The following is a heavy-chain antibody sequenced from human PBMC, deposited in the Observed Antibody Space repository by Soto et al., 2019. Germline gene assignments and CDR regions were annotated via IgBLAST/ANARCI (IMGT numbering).Heavy chain of an antibody. Sequence: SETLSLTCAVYGGSFSGYYWSWIRPRPGKGLEWIGEINHSGSTNYNPSLKSRVTISVDTSKNQFSLKLSSVTAADTAVYYCARRGQYYGSGSHFDYWGQGTLVTVSS. CDR1: GGSFSGYY. V-gene: IGHV4-34*01. J-gene: IGHJ4*02. D-gene: IGHD3-10*01. CDR2: INHSGST. CDR3: ARRGQYYGSGSHFDY.